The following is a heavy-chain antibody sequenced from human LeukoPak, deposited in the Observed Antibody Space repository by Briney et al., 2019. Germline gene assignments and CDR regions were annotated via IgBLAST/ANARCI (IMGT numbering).Heavy chain of an antibody. D-gene: IGHD4-17*01. V-gene: IGHV1-46*01. CDR1: GYTFTRFY. Sequence: ASVKVSCKASGYTFTRFYMHWVRQAPGEGLEWMGMINPSGGKTTYAQKFQGRFTVTSATSTNTVYMQLSSLRSEDTAVYYCARLTVTTPFDYWGQGTLVTVSS. CDR3: ARLTVTTPFDY. CDR2: INPSGGKT. J-gene: IGHJ4*02.